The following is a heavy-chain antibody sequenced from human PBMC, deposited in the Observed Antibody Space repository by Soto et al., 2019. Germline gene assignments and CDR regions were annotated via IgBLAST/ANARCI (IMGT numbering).Heavy chain of an antibody. D-gene: IGHD3-9*01. CDR1: GFTFSSFW. CDR2: IKQDGIEK. Sequence: GGSLRLSCAASGFTFSSFWMTWVRQAPGKGLEWVANIKQDGIEKYYVDSVKGRFTISRDNAKNSLFLQMNSLTAEDTAVYYCATLRYFDSLLPGFDYWGHGTLVTVSS. CDR3: ATLRYFDSLLPGFDY. J-gene: IGHJ4*01. V-gene: IGHV3-7*01.